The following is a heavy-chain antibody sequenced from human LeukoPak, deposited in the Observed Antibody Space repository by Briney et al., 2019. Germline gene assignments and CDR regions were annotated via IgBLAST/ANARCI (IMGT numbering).Heavy chain of an antibody. CDR1: GYTFTSYY. J-gene: IGHJ4*02. D-gene: IGHD6-19*01. Sequence: ASMKVSCKASGYTFTSYYMHWVRQAPGQGLEWMGIINPSGGSTSYAQKFQGRVTMTRDTSTSTVYMELSSLRSEDTAVYYCARAYVAVAGGDYWGQGTLVTVSS. CDR2: INPSGGST. V-gene: IGHV1-46*01. CDR3: ARAYVAVAGGDY.